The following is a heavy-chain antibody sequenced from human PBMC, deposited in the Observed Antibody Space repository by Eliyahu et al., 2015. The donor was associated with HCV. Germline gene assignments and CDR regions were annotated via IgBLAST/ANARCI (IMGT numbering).Heavy chain of an antibody. CDR3: ARHGRITMIVYWYFDL. Sequence: QLQLQESGPGLVKPSETLSLTCTVSGXSXSSSSYYWGWIRQPPGKGLEWIGSIYYSGSTYYNPSLKSRVTISVDTSKNQFSLKLSSVTAADTAVYYCARHGRITMIVYWYFDLWGRGTLVTVSS. CDR1: GXSXSSSSYY. D-gene: IGHD3-22*01. J-gene: IGHJ2*01. V-gene: IGHV4-39*01. CDR2: IYYSGST.